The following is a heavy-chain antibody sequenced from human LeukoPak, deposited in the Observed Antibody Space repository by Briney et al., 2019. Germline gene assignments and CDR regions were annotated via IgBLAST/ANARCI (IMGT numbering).Heavy chain of an antibody. J-gene: IGHJ4*02. CDR2: ISHSGNI. V-gene: IGHV4-34*01. Sequence: SETLSLTCAVYGGSFSGYYWSWVRLPPGKGLEWIGEISHSGNINYNPSLKSRISISVDTSKNQFSLILTSVTAADTAVYYCARRFSGSSELDYWGQGTRVTVSS. CDR3: ARRFSGSSELDY. D-gene: IGHD1-26*01. CDR1: GGSFSGYY.